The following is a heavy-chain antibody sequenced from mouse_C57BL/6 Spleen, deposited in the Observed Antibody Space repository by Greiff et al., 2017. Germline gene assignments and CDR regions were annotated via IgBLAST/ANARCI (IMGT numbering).Heavy chain of an antibody. CDR1: GFTFSSYA. CDR3: ARDDDYDLFAY. Sequence: EVKLMESGGGLVKPGGSLKLSCAASGFTFSSYAMSWVRQTPEKRLEWVATISDGGSYTYYPDNVKGRFTISRDNAKNNLYLQMSHLKSEDTAMYYCARDDDYDLFAYWGQGTLVTVSA. CDR2: ISDGGSYT. V-gene: IGHV5-4*01. J-gene: IGHJ3*01. D-gene: IGHD2-4*01.